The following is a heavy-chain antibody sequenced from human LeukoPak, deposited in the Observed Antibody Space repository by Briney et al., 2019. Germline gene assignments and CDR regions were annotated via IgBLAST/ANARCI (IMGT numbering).Heavy chain of an antibody. D-gene: IGHD6-13*01. V-gene: IGHV3-23*01. J-gene: IGHJ4*02. CDR2: ISGSGGST. Sequence: GGSLRLSCAASGFTFSSYAMSWVCQAPGKGLEWVSAISGSGGSTYYADSVKGRFTISRDNSKNTLYLQMNSLRAEDTAVYYCAKLGSNQQLVPDYWGQGTLVTVSS. CDR3: AKLGSNQQLVPDY. CDR1: GFTFSSYA.